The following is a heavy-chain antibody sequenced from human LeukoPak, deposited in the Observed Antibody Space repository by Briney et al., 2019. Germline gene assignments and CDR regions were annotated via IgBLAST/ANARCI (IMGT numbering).Heavy chain of an antibody. CDR3: AREAVAGSGYFFDY. J-gene: IGHJ4*02. V-gene: IGHV3-74*01. CDR2: IKSDESSA. CDR1: GFTFSRYW. D-gene: IGHD6-19*01. Sequence: GGSLRLSCAASGFTFSRYWMHWVRQVPGKGLVWVSRIKSDESSATYADFVKGRFTISRDNAKNTLYLQMNSLRGEDTAVYYCAREAVAGSGYFFDYWGQGTLVTVSS.